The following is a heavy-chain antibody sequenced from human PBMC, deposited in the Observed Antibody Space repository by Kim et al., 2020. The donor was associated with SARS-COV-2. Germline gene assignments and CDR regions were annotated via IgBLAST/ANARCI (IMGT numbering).Heavy chain of an antibody. CDR2: INHSGST. CDR1: GGSFSGYY. J-gene: IGHJ4*02. Sequence: SETLSLTCAVYGGSFSGYYWSWIRQPPGKGLEWIGEINHSGSTNYNPSLKSRVTISVDTSKNQFSLKLSSVSAADTAVYYCARGGEARRFRSGSQKASGFDYWGQGTLVTVSS. D-gene: IGHD3-10*01. V-gene: IGHV4-34*01. CDR3: ARGGEARRFRSGSQKASGFDY.